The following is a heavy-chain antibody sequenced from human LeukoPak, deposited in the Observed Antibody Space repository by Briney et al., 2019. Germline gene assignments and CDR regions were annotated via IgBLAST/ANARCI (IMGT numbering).Heavy chain of an antibody. Sequence: GASVKVSCKASGYTFTSYYMHWVRQAPGQGLEWMGVINPGGGSTTYAQKFQGRVTVTRDTSTSTVYMELSSLRSEDTAVYYCARGTYYDFWSGYWGSSTIDYWGQGTLVTVSS. D-gene: IGHD3-3*01. J-gene: IGHJ4*02. CDR2: INPGGGST. CDR3: ARGTYYDFWSGYWGSSTIDY. V-gene: IGHV1-46*03. CDR1: GYTFTSYY.